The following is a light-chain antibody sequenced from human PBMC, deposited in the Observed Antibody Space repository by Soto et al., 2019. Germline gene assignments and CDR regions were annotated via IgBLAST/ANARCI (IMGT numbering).Light chain of an antibody. CDR1: QSVSNF. J-gene: IGKJ1*01. Sequence: EIVLTQSPATLSLSPGERATLTCRASQSVSNFLAWYQHKPGQAPRLLIYDASIRAAGVPSRFSGSGSGTEFTLTISSLQPDDFATYYCQQYNSYSTFGQGTKVDIK. CDR2: DAS. CDR3: QQYNSYST. V-gene: IGKV3-11*01.